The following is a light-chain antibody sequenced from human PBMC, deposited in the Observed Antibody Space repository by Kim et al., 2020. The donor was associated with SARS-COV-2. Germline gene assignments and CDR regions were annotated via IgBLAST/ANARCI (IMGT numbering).Light chain of an antibody. V-gene: IGKV4-1*01. Sequence: RVTLNCKPSQTSLNNSNITNSLAWYHQKPGQPPKVLIYWASTRESGVPDRFSGSGSGTDFTLTISSLQAEDVAVDYCHQYYSSPPSFGQGTKLEI. CDR1: QTSLNNSNITNS. J-gene: IGKJ2*03. CDR3: HQYYSSPPS. CDR2: WAS.